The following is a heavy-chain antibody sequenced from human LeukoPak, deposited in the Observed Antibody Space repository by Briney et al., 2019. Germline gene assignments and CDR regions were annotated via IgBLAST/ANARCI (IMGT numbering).Heavy chain of an antibody. CDR1: GYTFTIYG. D-gene: IGHD3-22*01. CDR3: ARDGYYRHFDY. Sequence: ASVKVSFKASGYTFTIYGISWVRPAPGHGQEWMGWISPYNGDTNYVQKLQDRVTMTTDTSTSTAYMEVRSLRSDDTAVYYCARDGYYRHFDYWGQGTLVTVSS. CDR2: ISPYNGDT. J-gene: IGHJ4*02. V-gene: IGHV1-18*01.